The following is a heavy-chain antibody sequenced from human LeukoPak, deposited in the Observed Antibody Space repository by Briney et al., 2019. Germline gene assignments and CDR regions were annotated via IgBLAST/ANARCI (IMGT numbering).Heavy chain of an antibody. CDR2: ISGSGGST. Sequence: GGSLRLSCAASGFTFSSYAMSWVRQAPGKGLEWVSGISGSGGSTYYAVSVKGRLTISRDNSKNTLYLQMNSLRAEDTAVYYCAKSRAIVVVITGTPFDYWGQGTLVTVSS. D-gene: IGHD3-22*01. V-gene: IGHV3-23*01. CDR1: GFTFSSYA. CDR3: AKSRAIVVVITGTPFDY. J-gene: IGHJ4*02.